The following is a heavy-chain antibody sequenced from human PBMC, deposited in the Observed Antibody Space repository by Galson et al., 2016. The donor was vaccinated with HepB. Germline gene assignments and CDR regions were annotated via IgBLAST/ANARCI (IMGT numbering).Heavy chain of an antibody. J-gene: IGHJ4*02. V-gene: IGHV6-1*01. CDR3: ARGNSGYSVFGFDW. D-gene: IGHD2-21*01. CDR2: TYYRSKWYY. CDR1: GDSVSSNSAA. Sequence: CAISGDSVSSNSAAWNWIRQSPSRGLEWLGRTYYRSKWYYDYAVSVESRISIDPDTSKNQFSLQLNSVTPEDTAVYYCARGNSGYSVFGFDWWGQGTLVTVSS.